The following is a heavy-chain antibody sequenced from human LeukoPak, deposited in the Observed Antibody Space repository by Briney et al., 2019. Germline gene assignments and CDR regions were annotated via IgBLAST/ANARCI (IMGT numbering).Heavy chain of an antibody. CDR3: ARAPYGVGYTAERDY. Sequence: GGSLRLSCAASGFPVSSNYMSWVRQAPGKGLEWVSVIYRDDTTYYADSVKGRFTIFRDNSKNMLYLQMNSLRDDDTAVYYCARAPYGVGYTAERDYWGQGTLVTVSS. V-gene: IGHV3-53*01. J-gene: IGHJ4*02. CDR1: GFPVSSNY. D-gene: IGHD3-16*02. CDR2: IYRDDTT.